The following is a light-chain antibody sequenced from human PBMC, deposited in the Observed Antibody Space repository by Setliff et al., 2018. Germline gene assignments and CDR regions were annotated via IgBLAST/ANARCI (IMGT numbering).Light chain of an antibody. CDR1: SSDVGGYNY. J-gene: IGLJ1*01. V-gene: IGLV2-11*01. CDR2: DVS. CDR3: CSYAGSYTRYV. Sequence: QSALTQPRSVSGSPGQSVTIYCTGTSSDVGGYNYVSWYQQHPGKAPKLMIYDVSKRPSGVPDRFSGSKSGSTASLTISGLQAEDEADYYCCSYAGSYTRYVFGTGTKVTVL.